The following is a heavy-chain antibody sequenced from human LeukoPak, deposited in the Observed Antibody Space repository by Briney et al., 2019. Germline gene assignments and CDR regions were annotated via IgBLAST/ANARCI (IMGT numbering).Heavy chain of an antibody. Sequence: ASVKVSCKVSGYTLTELSIHWVRQAPGKGLEWMGGFDPEDGETTYAQKFQGRVTMTEDTSTDTAYMELGSLRSEDTAVYYCATPSGDYWGQGTLVTVSS. CDR3: ATPSGDY. CDR1: GYTLTELS. J-gene: IGHJ4*02. V-gene: IGHV1-24*01. CDR2: FDPEDGET.